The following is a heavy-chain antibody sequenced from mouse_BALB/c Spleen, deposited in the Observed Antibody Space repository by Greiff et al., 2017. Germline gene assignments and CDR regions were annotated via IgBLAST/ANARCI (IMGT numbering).Heavy chain of an antibody. J-gene: IGHJ3*01. D-gene: IGHD2-4*01. CDR3: ARGDDYDWFAY. CDR2: INPSSGYT. Sequence: QVQLQQSGAELARPGASVKMSCKASGYTFTSYTMHWVKQRPGQGLEWIGYINPSSGYTNYNQKFKDKATLTADKSSSTAYMQLSSLTSEDSAVYYCARGDDYDWFAYWGQGTLVTVSA. CDR1: GYTFTSYT. V-gene: IGHV1-4*01.